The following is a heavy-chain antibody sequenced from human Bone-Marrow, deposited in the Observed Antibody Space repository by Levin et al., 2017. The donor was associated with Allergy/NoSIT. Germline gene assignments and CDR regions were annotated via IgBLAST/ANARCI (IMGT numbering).Heavy chain of an antibody. D-gene: IGHD3-10*01. CDR1: GFAFYTYG. V-gene: IGHV3-33*01. CDR3: ARDRNTATTRYYNIDV. Sequence: GGSLRLSCAASGFAFYTYGFHWVRQAPGKGLEWVGLIFYDGKSKYYADSVRGRFTISRDRSTNTVYLQMDGLTAEDTAVYSCARDRNTATTRYYNIDVWGKGTTVTVSS. J-gene: IGHJ6*04. CDR2: IFYDGKSK.